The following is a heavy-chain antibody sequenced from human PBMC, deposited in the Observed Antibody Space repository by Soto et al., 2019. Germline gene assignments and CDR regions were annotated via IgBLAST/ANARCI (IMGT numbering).Heavy chain of an antibody. CDR3: ARDRFDNLNSFDAFDM. CDR1: GASVRSGYHY. CDR2: ISHNADT. D-gene: IGHD3-3*01. J-gene: IGHJ3*02. Sequence: QVHLQESGPGLVKPSETLSLTCTVSGASVRSGYHYWSWIRQPPGKGLEWIAYISHNADTNYNPSLKSRVAISLDMSKNQFSLRLDSVTAADTAVYYCARDRFDNLNSFDAFDMWGQGTMVTVSS. V-gene: IGHV4-61*01.